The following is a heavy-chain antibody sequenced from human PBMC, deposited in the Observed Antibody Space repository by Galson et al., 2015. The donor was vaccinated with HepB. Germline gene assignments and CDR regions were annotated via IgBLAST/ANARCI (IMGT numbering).Heavy chain of an antibody. CDR2: ISSRSSYI. CDR3: AREESDY. Sequence: YLRLSCAASGFTFSSYSMNWVRQAPGKGLEWVSSISSRSSYIYYADSVQGRFTISRDNAKNSLYLQMNSLRAEDTAVYYCAREESDYWGQGTLVTVSS. V-gene: IGHV3-21*01. CDR1: GFTFSSYS. J-gene: IGHJ4*02.